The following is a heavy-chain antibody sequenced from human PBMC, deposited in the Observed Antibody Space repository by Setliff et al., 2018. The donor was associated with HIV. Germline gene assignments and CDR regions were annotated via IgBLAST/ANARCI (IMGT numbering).Heavy chain of an antibody. Sequence: SETLSLTCTVSDSGTYYWSWIRQPAGKGLEWIGRVSSRGDTNYNPSLKSRVTMSVDTSKNQFSLKLTSVTASDTAVYYCARAAAGNTGPFDLWGQGSPVTASS. CDR2: VSSRGDT. CDR1: DSGTYY. V-gene: IGHV4-4*07. CDR3: ARAAAGNTGPFDL. D-gene: IGHD4-17*01. J-gene: IGHJ4*02.